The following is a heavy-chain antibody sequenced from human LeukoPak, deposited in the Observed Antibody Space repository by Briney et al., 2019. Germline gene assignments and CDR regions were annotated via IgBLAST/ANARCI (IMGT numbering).Heavy chain of an antibody. CDR2: IVVGSGNT. D-gene: IGHD1-7*01. J-gene: IGHJ3*02. V-gene: IGHV1-58*02. CDR3: AAPNPYNWNYGDAFDI. Sequence: GASVKVSCKASGYTFTGYYMQWVRQARGQRLEWIGWIVVGSGNTNYAQKFQERVTITRDMSTSTAYMELSSLRSEDTAVYYCAAPNPYNWNYGDAFDIWGQGTMVTVSS. CDR1: GYTFTGYY.